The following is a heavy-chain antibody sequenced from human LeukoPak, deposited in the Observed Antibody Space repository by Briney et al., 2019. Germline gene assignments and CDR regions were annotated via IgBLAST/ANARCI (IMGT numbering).Heavy chain of an antibody. Sequence: ASVKVSCKASGYTFTRYFIHWVRQAPGQGLEWMGIINPSGGDTTYAQKFQGRITMTRDTSTSTVHMELSSLGSEDTAVYYCARRTCSSSDCYFNWLDPWGQGTLVTVSS. V-gene: IGHV1-46*03. J-gene: IGHJ5*02. D-gene: IGHD2-2*01. CDR1: GYTFTRYF. CDR3: ARRTCSSSDCYFNWLDP. CDR2: INPSGGDT.